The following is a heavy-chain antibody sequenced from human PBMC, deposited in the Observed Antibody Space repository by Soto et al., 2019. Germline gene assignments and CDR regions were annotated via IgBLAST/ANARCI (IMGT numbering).Heavy chain of an antibody. V-gene: IGHV3-21*01. J-gene: IGHJ5*02. CDR2: ISSRSDFI. D-gene: IGHD5-18*01. Sequence: PVGSLRLSCASSVFTFSSYSMNWVRQAPGKGLEWVSSISSRSDFIYYAGSVKGRFTISRDNAKNSLYLQMNSLRAEDTAVYYCARDWRTAITWGQRTLVSVSS. CDR3: ARDWRTAIT. CDR1: VFTFSSYS.